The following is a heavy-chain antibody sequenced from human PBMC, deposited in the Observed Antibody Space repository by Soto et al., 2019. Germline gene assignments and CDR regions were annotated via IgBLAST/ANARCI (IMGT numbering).Heavy chain of an antibody. J-gene: IGHJ6*02. Sequence: LTCTVSGGSISSYYWSWIRQPPGKGLEWIGYIYYSGSTNYNPSLKSRVTISVDTSKNQFSLKLSSVTAADTAVYYCAKEGSKDYYYYYAMDVWGQGTTVTVSS. V-gene: IGHV4-59*01. CDR3: AKEGSKDYYYYYAMDV. CDR1: GGSISSYY. CDR2: IYYSGST.